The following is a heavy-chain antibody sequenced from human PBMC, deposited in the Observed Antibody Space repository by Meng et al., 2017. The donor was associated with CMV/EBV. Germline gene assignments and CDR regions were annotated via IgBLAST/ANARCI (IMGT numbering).Heavy chain of an antibody. CDR2: ISSSGSTI. D-gene: IGHD3-3*01. Sequence: SLKISCAASGFTFSSYEMNWVRQAPGKGLEWVSYISSSGSTIYYPDSVKGRFTISRDNAKNSLYLQMNSLRAEDTAVYYCARTRITIFGVVIIARYGMDVWGQGTTVTVSS. CDR3: ARTRITIFGVVIIARYGMDV. CDR1: GFTFSSYE. V-gene: IGHV3-48*03. J-gene: IGHJ6*02.